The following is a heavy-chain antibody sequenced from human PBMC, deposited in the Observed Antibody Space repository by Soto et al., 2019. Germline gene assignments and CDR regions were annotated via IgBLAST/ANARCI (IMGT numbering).Heavy chain of an antibody. J-gene: IGHJ6*02. CDR1: GGSFSGYY. CDR2: INHSGST. V-gene: IGHV4-34*01. Sequence: SETLSLTCAVYGGSFSGYYWSWIRQPPGKGLEWIGEINHSGSTNYNPSLKSRVTISVDTSKNQFSLKLSSVTAADTAVYYCARAAGRLVDYYGMDVWGQGTTVTVSS. CDR3: ARAAGRLVDYYGMDV. D-gene: IGHD6-13*01.